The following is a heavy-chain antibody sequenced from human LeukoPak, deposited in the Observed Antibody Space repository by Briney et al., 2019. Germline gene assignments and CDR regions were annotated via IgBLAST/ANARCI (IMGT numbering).Heavy chain of an antibody. V-gene: IGHV3-66*02. Sequence: GGSLRFSCAASGFAVSTNYLSWVRQAPGKGLEWVSVIYSDGSTYYTDSVKGRFTISRDNSKNTLYLQMNSLRPEDTAVYYCARDQRSESYYPWGWFDPWAREPWSPSPQ. J-gene: IGHJ5*02. D-gene: IGHD1-26*01. CDR1: GFAVSTNY. CDR3: ARDQRSESYYPWGWFDP. CDR2: IYSDGST.